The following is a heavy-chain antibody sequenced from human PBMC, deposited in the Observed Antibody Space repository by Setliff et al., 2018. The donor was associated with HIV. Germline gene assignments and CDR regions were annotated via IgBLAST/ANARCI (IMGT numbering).Heavy chain of an antibody. Sequence: GGSLRLSCAASGFSFRSYAVSWVRQAPGKGLEWVANIKQDGSEKYYVDSVKGRFTISRDNAKDSLYLQMSSLRAEDTAVYYCARPNYYDSSGSFDYWGQGTLVTVSS. CDR3: ARPNYYDSSGSFDY. V-gene: IGHV3-7*01. CDR2: IKQDGSEK. CDR1: GFSFRSYA. D-gene: IGHD3-22*01. J-gene: IGHJ4*02.